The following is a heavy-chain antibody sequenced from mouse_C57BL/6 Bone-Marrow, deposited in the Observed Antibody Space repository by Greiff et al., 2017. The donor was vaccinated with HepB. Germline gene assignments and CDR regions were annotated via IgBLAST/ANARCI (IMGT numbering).Heavy chain of an antibody. CDR2: IYPGDGDT. Sequence: VQLQQSGAELVKPGASVKISCKASGYAFSSYWMNWVKQRPGKGLEGIGQIYPGDGDTNYNGKFKGKATLTADKSSSTAYMQLRSLTSEDSAVYFCARDFGYYGSSYAMDYWGQGTSVTVSS. D-gene: IGHD1-1*01. V-gene: IGHV1-80*01. CDR1: GYAFSSYW. J-gene: IGHJ4*01. CDR3: ARDFGYYGSSYAMDY.